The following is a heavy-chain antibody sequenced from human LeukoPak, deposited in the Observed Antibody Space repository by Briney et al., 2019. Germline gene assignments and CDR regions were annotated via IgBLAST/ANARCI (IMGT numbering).Heavy chain of an antibody. CDR3: ARGGLLLDHRKTYYFDY. Sequence: PGGSLRLSCAASGFTFSSYGMHWVRQAPGKGLEWVAVIWYDGSNKYYADSVKGRFTISRDNSKNTLYLQMNSLRAEDTAVYYCARGGLLLDHRKTYYFDYWGQGTLVTVSS. J-gene: IGHJ4*02. D-gene: IGHD2-21*01. V-gene: IGHV3-33*01. CDR2: IWYDGSNK. CDR1: GFTFSSYG.